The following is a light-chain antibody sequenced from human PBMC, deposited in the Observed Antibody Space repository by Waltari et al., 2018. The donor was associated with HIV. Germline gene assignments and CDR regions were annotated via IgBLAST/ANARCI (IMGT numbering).Light chain of an antibody. CDR2: DVT. Sequence: QSALTQPRSVSGSPGQSVAISCTGTSSDVGGYNAVSWYQQHPAKALKLMIYDVTKRPSGVPDRFSGSKSGNTASLTISGLQAEDEADYYCCSYAGSYTFVFGGGTKLTVL. J-gene: IGLJ3*02. CDR1: SSDVGGYNA. V-gene: IGLV2-11*01. CDR3: CSYAGSYTFV.